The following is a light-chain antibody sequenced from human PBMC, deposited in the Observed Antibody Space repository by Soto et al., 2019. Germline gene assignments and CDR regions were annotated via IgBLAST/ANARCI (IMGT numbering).Light chain of an antibody. CDR2: KAS. CDR3: QQYYRYPWT. CDR1: QSIDIL. J-gene: IGKJ1*01. V-gene: IGKV1-5*03. Sequence: DIQMTQSPSTLSASVGDRVTITCRATQSIDILLAWYQQKPGKAPNLLIYKASILESGVPSRFSGSASGTELTLTISSLQPDDFASYYCQQYYRYPWTFGQGTKVEIK.